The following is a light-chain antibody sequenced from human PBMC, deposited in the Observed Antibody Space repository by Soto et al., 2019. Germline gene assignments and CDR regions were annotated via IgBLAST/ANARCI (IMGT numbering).Light chain of an antibody. Sequence: QSVLTQPASVSGSPGQSITISCTGTSSDVGHYNFVSWYLQHPGKAPKLMIYEVNNRPSGVSNRFSGSKSGNTASLTISGLQAEDEADYYCCSYAGSGALLFGGGTKLTVL. CDR2: EVN. J-gene: IGLJ2*01. CDR1: SSDVGHYNF. CDR3: CSYAGSGALL. V-gene: IGLV2-23*01.